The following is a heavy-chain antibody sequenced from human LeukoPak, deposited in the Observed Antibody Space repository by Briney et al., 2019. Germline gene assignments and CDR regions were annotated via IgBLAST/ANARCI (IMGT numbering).Heavy chain of an antibody. D-gene: IGHD6-13*01. V-gene: IGHV4-59*01. CDR2: IYYNGST. CDR1: GASISSYY. CDR3: ARSRSSSWFLFDY. Sequence: PSETLSLTCTVSGASISSYYWSWIRQPPGKGLEWIGYIYYNGSTNYNPSLKSRVTISVDTSKNQFSLKLNSVTAADTAVYYCARSRSSSWFLFDYWGQGTLVTVSS. J-gene: IGHJ4*02.